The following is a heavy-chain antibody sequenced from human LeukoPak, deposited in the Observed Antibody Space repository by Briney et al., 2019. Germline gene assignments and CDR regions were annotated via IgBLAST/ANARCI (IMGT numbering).Heavy chain of an antibody. CDR1: GFTFSSYT. V-gene: IGHV3-21*01. CDR2: ITSSSYI. D-gene: IGHD4-23*01. CDR3: ARGGYGGNSAPPFDY. J-gene: IGHJ4*02. Sequence: PGGSLRLSCAASGFTFSSYTMNWVRQAPGKGLEWVSSITSSSYIYYADSVRGRFTISRDNAKKSLYLQMNSLRAEDTAVYYCARGGYGGNSAPPFDYWGQGTLVTVSS.